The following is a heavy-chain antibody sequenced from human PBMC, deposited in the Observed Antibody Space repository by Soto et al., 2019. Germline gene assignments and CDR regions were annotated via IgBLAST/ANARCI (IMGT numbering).Heavy chain of an antibody. CDR3: ARDAVYCSGGSCYYFDY. CDR2: INHSGST. D-gene: IGHD2-15*01. Sequence: SETLSLTCAVYGGSFSGYYWSWIRQPPGKGLEWIGEINHSGSTNYNPSLKSRVTISVDTSKNQFSLKLSSVTAADTAVYYCARDAVYCSGGSCYYFDYWGQGTLVTVSS. CDR1: GGSFSGYY. V-gene: IGHV4-34*01. J-gene: IGHJ4*02.